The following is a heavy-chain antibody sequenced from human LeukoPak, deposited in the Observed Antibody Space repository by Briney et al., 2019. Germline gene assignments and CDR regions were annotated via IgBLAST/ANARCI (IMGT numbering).Heavy chain of an antibody. CDR3: AKGCDTDCFHFDY. V-gene: IGHV3-30-3*01. Sequence: PGGSLRLSCAASRLRFSSYAMHWVRQAPGKGLGWVAVVSSDDRNKYYADSVKGRFTISRDNSRNMLFLQMNTLSAEDTGVYYCAKGCDTDCFHFDYWGQGILVTVSS. CDR1: RLRFSSYA. D-gene: IGHD2-15*01. J-gene: IGHJ4*02. CDR2: VSSDDRNK.